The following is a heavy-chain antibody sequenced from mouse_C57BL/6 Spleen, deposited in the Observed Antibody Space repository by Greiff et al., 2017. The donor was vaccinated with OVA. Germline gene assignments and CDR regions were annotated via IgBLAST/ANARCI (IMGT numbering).Heavy chain of an antibody. CDR1: GYTFTSYW. CDR2: IDPSDSYT. D-gene: IGHD2-10*01. Sequence: QVQLKQPGAELVMPGASVKLSCKASGYTFTSYWMHWVKQRPGQGLEWIGEIDPSDSYTNDNQKFKGKSTLTVDKSSSTAYMQLSSLTSEDSAVYYCARQGEAYFFDYWGQGTTLTVSS. V-gene: IGHV1-69*01. CDR3: ARQGEAYFFDY. J-gene: IGHJ2*01.